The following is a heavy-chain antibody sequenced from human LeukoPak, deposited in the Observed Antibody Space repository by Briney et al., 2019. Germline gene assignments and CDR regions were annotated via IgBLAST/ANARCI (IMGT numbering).Heavy chain of an antibody. J-gene: IGHJ4*02. V-gene: IGHV3-33*01. CDR1: GFTFSSYG. CDR3: ARDPGKNYFDY. D-gene: IGHD1-26*01. CDR2: IWYDGSNK. Sequence: PGGSLRLSCAASGFTFSSYGMHWVRQAPGKGLEWVAVIWYDGSNKYYADSVKGRFTISRDNSKNTLYLQMNSLRAEDTAVYYCARDPGKNYFDYWGQGTLVTVSS.